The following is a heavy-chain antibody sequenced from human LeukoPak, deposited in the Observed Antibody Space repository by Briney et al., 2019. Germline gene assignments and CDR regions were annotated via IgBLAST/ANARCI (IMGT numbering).Heavy chain of an antibody. CDR3: TRDAALVAVAGSPFDY. CDR1: GFTFGDYG. D-gene: IGHD6-19*01. CDR2: IRSKAYGGTT. J-gene: IGHJ4*02. V-gene: IGHV3-49*04. Sequence: GRSLRLSCTASGFTFGDYGMSWVRQAPGKGLEWVGFIRSKAYGGTTEYGASVKGRFTISRDDSKSIAYLQMNSLKTEDTAVYYCTRDAALVAVAGSPFDYWGQGTLVIVSS.